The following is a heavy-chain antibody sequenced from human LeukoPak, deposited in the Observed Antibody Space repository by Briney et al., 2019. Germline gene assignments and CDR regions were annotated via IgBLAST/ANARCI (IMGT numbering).Heavy chain of an antibody. CDR1: GFTFSSYG. V-gene: IGHV3-30*03. CDR2: ISNDGSKK. CDR3: ARDAQRYYDFWSGPSHHYNYYGMDV. Sequence: GGSLRLSCAASGFTFSSYGMHWVRQAPGKGLEWVAVISNDGSKKYYADSVKGRFTISRDKSKNTLYLQMNSLRAEDTAVYYCARDAQRYYDFWSGPSHHYNYYGMDVWGQGTTVTVSS. D-gene: IGHD3-3*01. J-gene: IGHJ6*02.